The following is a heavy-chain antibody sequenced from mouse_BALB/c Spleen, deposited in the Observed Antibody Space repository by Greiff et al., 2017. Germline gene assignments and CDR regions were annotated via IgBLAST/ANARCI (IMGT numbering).Heavy chain of an antibody. CDR3: ARNFLYDYDAGYAMDY. Sequence: EVMLVESGGGLVKPGGSLKLSCAASGFTFSSYAMSWVRQSPEKRLEWVAEISSGGSYTYYPDTVTGRFTISRDNAKNTLYLEMSSLRSEDTAMYYCARNFLYDYDAGYAMDYWGQGTSVTVSS. CDR1: GFTFSSYA. J-gene: IGHJ4*01. D-gene: IGHD2-4*01. V-gene: IGHV5-9-4*01. CDR2: ISSGGSYT.